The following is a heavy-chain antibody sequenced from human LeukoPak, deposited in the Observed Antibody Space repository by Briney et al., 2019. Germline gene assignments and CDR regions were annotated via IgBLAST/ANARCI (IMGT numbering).Heavy chain of an antibody. Sequence: QPGRSLRLSCASSGFTFSSYGMHWVRPAPGKGLEWVAVIWYDGSNKYYADSVKGRFTISRDNSKNTLYLQMNSLRAEDTAVYYCAREFRGGAFDIWGQGTMVTVSS. D-gene: IGHD3-3*01. V-gene: IGHV3-33*01. J-gene: IGHJ3*02. CDR1: GFTFSSYG. CDR2: IWYDGSNK. CDR3: AREFRGGAFDI.